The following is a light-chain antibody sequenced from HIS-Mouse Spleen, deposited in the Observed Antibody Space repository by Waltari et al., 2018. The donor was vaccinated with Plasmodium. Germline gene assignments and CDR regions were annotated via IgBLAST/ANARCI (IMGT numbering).Light chain of an antibody. CDR3: QQYNSYSWT. J-gene: IGKJ1*01. CDR1: PSISSR. CDR2: KAS. Sequence: DIQMTQSPSTLSASVGDSVTITCRASPSISSRLAWYQQNPGKAPKLLIYKASSLESGVPSRCSGSGSGTEFTLTISSLQPDDVATYYCQQYNSYSWTFGQGTKVEIK. V-gene: IGKV1-5*03.